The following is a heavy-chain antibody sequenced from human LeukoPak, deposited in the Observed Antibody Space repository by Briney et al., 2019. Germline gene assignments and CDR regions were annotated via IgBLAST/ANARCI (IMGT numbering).Heavy chain of an antibody. V-gene: IGHV3-21*01. CDR2: ISSSSSYI. Sequence: GGSLRLSCAASGFTFSSYSMNWVRQAPGKGLEWVSSISSSSSYIYYADSVKGRFTISRDNAKRSLYLQMNSLRADDTAVYYCARDRALYDSRRGYYYTEDDYWGQGTLVTVSS. D-gene: IGHD3-22*01. CDR3: ARDRALYDSRRGYYYTEDDY. CDR1: GFTFSSYS. J-gene: IGHJ4*02.